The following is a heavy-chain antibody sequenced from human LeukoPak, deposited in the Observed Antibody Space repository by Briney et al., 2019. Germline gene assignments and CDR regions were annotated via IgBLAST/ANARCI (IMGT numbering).Heavy chain of an antibody. J-gene: IGHJ5*01. V-gene: IGHV3-15*01. CDR2: IISQTDGGTI. Sequence: GGSLRLSCAASGFSFSNAWMSWVRQTPGKGMEWVGRIISQTDGGTIDYAAPVKGRFTVSRDDSKNTLYLQMNSLQSEDTAAYYCTTGHLSQASFDFWGQGTLVTVSS. CDR3: TTGHLSQASFDF. CDR1: GFSFSNAW.